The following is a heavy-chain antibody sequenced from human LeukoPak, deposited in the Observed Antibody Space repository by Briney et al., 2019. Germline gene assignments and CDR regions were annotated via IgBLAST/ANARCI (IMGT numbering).Heavy chain of an antibody. J-gene: IGHJ4*02. CDR2: ISGSGGST. D-gene: IGHD3-22*01. V-gene: IGHV3-23*01. CDR1: GFTFSSYG. CDR3: ARELHYYDSSGSLAY. Sequence: GGSLRLSCAASGFTFSSYGMSWVRQAPGKGLEWVSAISGSGGSTYYADSVKGRFTISRDNFKNTLYLQMNSLRADDTAVYYCARELHYYDSSGSLAYWGQGTLVTVSS.